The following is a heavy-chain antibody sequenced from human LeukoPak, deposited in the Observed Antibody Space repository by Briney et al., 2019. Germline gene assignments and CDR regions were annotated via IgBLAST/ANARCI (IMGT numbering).Heavy chain of an antibody. D-gene: IGHD7-27*01. Sequence: SETVSLTCDVAGYRVSSNSAAWNWIRQSPSRGLEWLGRTYYRSKWYNDYALSVKSRITINPDTSKNQFSLQLNSVTPEDTAVYYCAKGRNWGESGFDDWGQGTLVTVSS. J-gene: IGHJ4*02. V-gene: IGHV6-1*01. CDR3: AKGRNWGESGFDD. CDR1: GYRVSSNSAA. CDR2: TYYRSKWYN.